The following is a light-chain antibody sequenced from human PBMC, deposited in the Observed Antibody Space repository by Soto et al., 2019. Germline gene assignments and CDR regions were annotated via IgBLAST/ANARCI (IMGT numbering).Light chain of an antibody. Sequence: DIQMTQSPSSLSASVGDRVTITCRANQDISYYLAWYQQKQGKVPKLLIYAASTLQSGVPSRFSGSGSGTDFTLTISSLQPEDFATYYCLQDYDYPRTLGQGTKGDIK. V-gene: IGKV1-27*01. CDR2: AAS. J-gene: IGKJ1*01. CDR1: QDISYY. CDR3: LQDYDYPRT.